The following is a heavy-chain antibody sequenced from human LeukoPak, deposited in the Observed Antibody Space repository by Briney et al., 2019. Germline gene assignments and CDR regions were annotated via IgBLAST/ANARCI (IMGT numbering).Heavy chain of an antibody. CDR2: ISSSGSTI. Sequence: PGGSLRLSCAASGFTFSDYYMSWIRQAPGKGLEWVSYISSSGSTIYYADSVKGRFTISRDNAKNSLYLQMNSLRAEDTAVYYCARYWSSGWYHYFDYWGQGTLVTVSS. CDR1: GFTFSDYY. J-gene: IGHJ4*02. V-gene: IGHV3-11*01. CDR3: ARYWSSGWYHYFDY. D-gene: IGHD6-19*01.